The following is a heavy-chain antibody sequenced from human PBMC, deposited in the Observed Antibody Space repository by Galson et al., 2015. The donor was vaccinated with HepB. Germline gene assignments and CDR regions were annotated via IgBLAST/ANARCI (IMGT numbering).Heavy chain of an antibody. D-gene: IGHD1-20*01. CDR2: IRYDGSDK. J-gene: IGHJ4*02. Sequence: SLRLSCAASGFTLSSYGLHWVRQAPGKGLEWVAFIRYDGSDKYYADSVKGRFTISRDNSKNTLYLQMNSLRAEDTAVYYCAKGTYNWNDGSLDYWGQGTLVTVSS. CDR3: AKGTYNWNDGSLDY. CDR1: GFTLSSYG. V-gene: IGHV3-30*02.